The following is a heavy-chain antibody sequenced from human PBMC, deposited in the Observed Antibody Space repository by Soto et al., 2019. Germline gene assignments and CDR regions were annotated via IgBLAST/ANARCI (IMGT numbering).Heavy chain of an antibody. CDR1: GGSFSGYY. V-gene: IGHV4-34*01. D-gene: IGHD6-13*01. CDR3: ARARISSSFGYYYYYGMDV. Sequence: SETLSLTCAVYGGSFSGYYWSWIRQPPGKGLEWIGEINHSGSTNYNPSLKSRVNISVDTSKNQFSLKLSSVTAADTAVYYCARARISSSFGYYYYYGMDVWGQGTTVTVSS. CDR2: INHSGST. J-gene: IGHJ6*02.